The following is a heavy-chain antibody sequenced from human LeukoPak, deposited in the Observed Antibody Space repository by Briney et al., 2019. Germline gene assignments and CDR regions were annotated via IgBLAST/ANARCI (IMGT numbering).Heavy chain of an antibody. CDR1: GFTVSSNY. D-gene: IGHD3-22*01. Sequence: GGSLRLSCAASGFTVSSNYMSWVRQAPGKGLEWVSVIYSGGSTYYADSVKGRFTISRDNSKNTLYLQMNSLRAEDTAVYYCARDYYDSSGYYTTTFDYWGQGTLVTVSS. V-gene: IGHV3-66*01. CDR3: ARDYYDSSGYYTTTFDY. CDR2: IYSGGST. J-gene: IGHJ4*02.